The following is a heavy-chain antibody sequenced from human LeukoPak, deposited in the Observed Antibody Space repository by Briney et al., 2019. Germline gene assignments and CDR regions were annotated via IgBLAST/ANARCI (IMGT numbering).Heavy chain of an antibody. CDR2: ISYDGSNK. D-gene: IGHD3-22*01. J-gene: IGHJ4*02. CDR1: GFTFSSYG. V-gene: IGHV3-30*18. CDR3: AKEDYDSSGYYYYRFDY. Sequence: GRSLRLSCAASGFTFSSYGMHWVRQAPGKGLGWVAVISYDGSNKYYADSVKGRFTISRDNSKNTLYLQMNSLRAEDTAVYYCAKEDYDSSGYYYYRFDYWGQGTLVTVSS.